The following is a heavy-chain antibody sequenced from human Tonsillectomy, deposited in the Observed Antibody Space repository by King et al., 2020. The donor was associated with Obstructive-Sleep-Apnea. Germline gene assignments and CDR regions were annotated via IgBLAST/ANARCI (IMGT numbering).Heavy chain of an antibody. V-gene: IGHV1-18*04. CDR2: ISAYNGNT. D-gene: IGHD1-26*01. J-gene: IGHJ6*02. Sequence: QLVQSGAEVRRPGASEKVSCKASVYTFTSYGITWVRQAPGQGLEWMGWISAYNGNTNYAQKFQGTVTMTTATPTTTAYMELRSLRSDDTAIYSCARGRLGADYYYYGMDVWGQGTTVTVSS. CDR3: ARGRLGADYYYYGMDV. CDR1: VYTFTSYG.